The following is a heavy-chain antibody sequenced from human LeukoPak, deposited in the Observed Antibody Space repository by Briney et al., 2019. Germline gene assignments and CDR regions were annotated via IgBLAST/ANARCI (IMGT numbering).Heavy chain of an antibody. CDR2: ISFDGTNK. D-gene: IGHD4-17*01. V-gene: IGHV3-30*04. J-gene: IGHJ4*02. CDR3: ATDYGDYEPIDY. CDR1: GVPLSHYA. Sequence: GRSLSLSCTASGVPLSHYAMHWVRQAPGRGLEWVAVISFDGTNKYYGDSVEGRFSVSRDNSKNTLYLQMNSLRPDDTAMYYCATDYGDYEPIDYWGQGTLVTVSS.